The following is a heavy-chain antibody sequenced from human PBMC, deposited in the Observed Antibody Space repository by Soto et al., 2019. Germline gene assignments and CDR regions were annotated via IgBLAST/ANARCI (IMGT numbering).Heavy chain of an antibody. Sequence: ASVKVSCKASGYTFTSYAMHWVRQAPGQRLEWMGWINAGNGNTKYSQKFQGRVTITRDTSASTAYMELSSLRSEDTAVYYCARARTSGYYYYYMDVWAKGTTVTVSS. D-gene: IGHD1-1*01. J-gene: IGHJ6*03. CDR1: GYTFTSYA. CDR3: ARARTSGYYYYYMDV. V-gene: IGHV1-3*01. CDR2: INAGNGNT.